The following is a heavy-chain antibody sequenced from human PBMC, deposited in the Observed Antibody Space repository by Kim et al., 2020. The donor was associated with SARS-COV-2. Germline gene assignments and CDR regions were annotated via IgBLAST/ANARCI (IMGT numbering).Heavy chain of an antibody. D-gene: IGHD2-21*01. CDR3: ARNEEAVVNCDH. Sequence: SETLSLTCSVSGGSVSSGSHYWSWIRQPPGLGLEWIVYMFYSGRGNYNPSLKNLVTISVDTSKNQFSLKLTSMTASDTAVYYCARNEEAVVNCDHWGQGTLV. J-gene: IGHJ1*01. CDR2: MFYSGRG. CDR1: GGSVSSGSHY. V-gene: IGHV4-61*01.